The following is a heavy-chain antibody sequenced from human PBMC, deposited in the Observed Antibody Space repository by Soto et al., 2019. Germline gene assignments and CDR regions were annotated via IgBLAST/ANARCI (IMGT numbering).Heavy chain of an antibody. Sequence: QVQLVQSGAEMKEPGSSVTVSCKTSGGTFSSSAISWLRQALGQGLEWMGGIIPLFRTPDYAQKFQGRVKIAADESTSTAYMELSSLRSEDTAVYYWARDIDRLQLGGNYYYILDVWGQGTKITVSS. V-gene: IGHV1-69*12. J-gene: IGHJ6*02. CDR2: IIPLFRTP. D-gene: IGHD4-4*01. CDR1: GGTFSSSA. CDR3: ARDIDRLQLGGNYYYILDV.